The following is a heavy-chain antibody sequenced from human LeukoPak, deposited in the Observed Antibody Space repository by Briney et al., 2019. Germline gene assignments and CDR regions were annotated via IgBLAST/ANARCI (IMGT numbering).Heavy chain of an antibody. V-gene: IGHV4-34*01. D-gene: IGHD6-13*01. CDR1: GGSFSGYY. Sequence: PSETLSLTCAVYGGSFSGYYWSWIRQPPGKGLERIGEINHSGSTNYNPSLKSRVTISVDTSKNQFSLKLSSVTAADTAVYYCASSKIAAAPYYFDYWGQGTLVTVSS. J-gene: IGHJ4*02. CDR3: ASSKIAAAPYYFDY. CDR2: INHSGST.